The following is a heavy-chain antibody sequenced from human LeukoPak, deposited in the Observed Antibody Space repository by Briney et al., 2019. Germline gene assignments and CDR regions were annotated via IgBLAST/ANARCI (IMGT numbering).Heavy chain of an antibody. V-gene: IGHV4-59*08. D-gene: IGHD6-19*01. J-gene: IGHJ4*02. CDR3: ARQAGTIHFDY. CDR1: GGSISSYY. CDR2: IYYSGST. Sequence: SETLSLTCTVSGGSISSYYWSWIRQPPGKGLEWIGYIYYSGSTNYNPSLKSRVTISVDTSKNQSSLKPSSVTAADTAVYYCARQAGTIHFDYWGQGTLVTVSS.